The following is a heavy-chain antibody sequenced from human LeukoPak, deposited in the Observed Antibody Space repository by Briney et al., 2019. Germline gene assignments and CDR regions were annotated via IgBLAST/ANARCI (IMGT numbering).Heavy chain of an antibody. J-gene: IGHJ4*02. D-gene: IGHD2-2*01. Sequence: GGSLRLSCAASGFTFSNYWMSWVRQAPGKGLEWVASIDEDGSEKYYVDSVKGRFTISRDNAKNSPYLQMNSLRAEDTAVYYCAGDPGYCSSTSCAPKGDYWGQGTLVTVSS. CDR1: GFTFSNYW. V-gene: IGHV3-7*01. CDR3: AGDPGYCSSTSCAPKGDY. CDR2: IDEDGSEK.